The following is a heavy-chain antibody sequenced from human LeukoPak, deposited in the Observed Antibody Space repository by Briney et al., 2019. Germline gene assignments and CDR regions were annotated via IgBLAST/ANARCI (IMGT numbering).Heavy chain of an antibody. CDR2: INSRSSYV. CDR1: GFTFSSYS. V-gene: IGHV3-21*01. Sequence: GGSLRLSCAASGFTFSSYSMNWVRQAPGKGLEWVSPINSRSSYVYYADSVKGRFTISRDNAKNSLYLQMNSLRAEDTAVYYCARGPTMKMDVWGKGTTVTVSS. D-gene: IGHD3-22*01. J-gene: IGHJ6*04. CDR3: ARGPTMKMDV.